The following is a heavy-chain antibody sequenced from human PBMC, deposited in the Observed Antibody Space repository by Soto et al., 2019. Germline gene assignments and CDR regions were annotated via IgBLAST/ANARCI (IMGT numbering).Heavy chain of an antibody. CDR1: GYTFTSYD. Sequence: GASVKVSCKASGYTFTSYDINWVRQATGQGLEWMGWMNPNSGNTGYAQKFQGRVTMTRNTSISTAYMELSSLRSEDTAVYYCAKDGNKRNAFDIWGQGTMVTVSS. CDR3: AKDGNKRNAFDI. CDR2: MNPNSGNT. V-gene: IGHV1-8*01. J-gene: IGHJ3*02.